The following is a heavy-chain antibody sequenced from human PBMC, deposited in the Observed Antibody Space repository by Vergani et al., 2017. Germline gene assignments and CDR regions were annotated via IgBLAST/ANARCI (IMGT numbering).Heavy chain of an antibody. CDR3: ARGRDGYNLFDY. Sequence: QVKRVQSGAEGKKKGSEGKEEGKAAGGKGRRYASRWGRKAPGQALEGIGGIIPSFATANYAQKFQGRVTITADASTSTAYMELSSLRSEDTAVYYCARGRDGYNLFDYWGQGTLVTVSS. D-gene: IGHD5-24*01. CDR2: IIPSFATA. J-gene: IGHJ4*02. V-gene: IGHV1-69*01. CDR1: GGKGRRYA.